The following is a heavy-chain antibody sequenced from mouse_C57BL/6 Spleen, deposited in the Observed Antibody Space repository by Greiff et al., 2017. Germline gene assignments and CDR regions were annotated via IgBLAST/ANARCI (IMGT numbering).Heavy chain of an antibody. CDR2: INPSSGYT. V-gene: IGHV1-7*01. J-gene: IGHJ4*01. D-gene: IGHD1-1*01. CDR1: GYTFTSSW. Sequence: VQLQQSGAELAKPGASVKLSCKASGYTFTSSWMHWVKQRPGQGLEWIGNINPSSGYTKYNQKFKDKATMTADKSSSTAYMQLSSLTYEDSAVYYCANYGSSSHYYAMDYWGQGTSLTVSS. CDR3: ANYGSSSHYYAMDY.